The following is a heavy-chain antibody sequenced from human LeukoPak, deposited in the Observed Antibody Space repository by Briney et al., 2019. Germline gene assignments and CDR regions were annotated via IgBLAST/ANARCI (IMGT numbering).Heavy chain of an antibody. Sequence: GGSLRLSCAASGFTFSTYSMNWVRQAPGKGLEWVSYISSSSSSEYYADSVKGRFTISRDNAKNSLYLQMSSLRDEDAAVYYCTRDRSDYYSFDYWGQGTLVTVSS. CDR2: ISSSSSSE. D-gene: IGHD3-10*01. V-gene: IGHV3-48*02. CDR1: GFTFSTYS. J-gene: IGHJ4*02. CDR3: TRDRSDYYSFDY.